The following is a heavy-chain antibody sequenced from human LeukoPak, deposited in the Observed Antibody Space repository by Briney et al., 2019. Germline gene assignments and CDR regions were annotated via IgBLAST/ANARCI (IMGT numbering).Heavy chain of an antibody. Sequence: GGSLRLSCAASGFTFSDSGMHWLRQAPGMGLEWVAFIRYDEINKYYADSVKRRFIISRDNSKNTLYLRINSLRAEDTAVYYCAKSVEGIVGSTVDYWGQGALVTVSS. J-gene: IGHJ4*02. D-gene: IGHD1-26*01. CDR2: IRYDEINK. CDR3: AKSVEGIVGSTVDY. V-gene: IGHV3-30*02. CDR1: GFTFSDSG.